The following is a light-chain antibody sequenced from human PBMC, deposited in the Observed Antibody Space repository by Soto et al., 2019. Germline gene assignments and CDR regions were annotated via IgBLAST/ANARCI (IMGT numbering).Light chain of an antibody. J-gene: IGLJ3*02. V-gene: IGLV2-14*01. Sequence: QSALTQPAYVSGSPGQSITIACTGTSSDIGGYNYVSWYQQHPGKAPKLMIYGVTNRPSGVSDRFSGSKSGNTASLTISGLQAEDEADYYCSSYTSSFTGVFGGGTKLTVL. CDR2: GVT. CDR1: SSDIGGYNY. CDR3: SSYTSSFTGV.